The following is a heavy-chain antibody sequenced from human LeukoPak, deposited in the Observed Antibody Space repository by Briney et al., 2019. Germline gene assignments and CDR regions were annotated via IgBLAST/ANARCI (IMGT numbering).Heavy chain of an antibody. CDR3: ASEGHIWFGDLGDV. D-gene: IGHD3-10*01. V-gene: IGHV4-59*01. J-gene: IGHJ6*04. CDR2: IYYSGGT. Sequence: SETLSLTCTVSGGPISSYYWSWLRQPPGKGLEWIGYIYYSGGTSYNPSLKSRVTISIDTSKNQFSLRLSSVTAADTAVYYCASEGHIWFGDLGDVWGEGTTVTVSS. CDR1: GGPISSYY.